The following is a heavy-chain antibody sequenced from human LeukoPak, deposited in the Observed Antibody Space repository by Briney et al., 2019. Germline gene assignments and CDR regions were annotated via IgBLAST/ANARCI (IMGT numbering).Heavy chain of an antibody. Sequence: PGGSLRLSCAASGFTFSSYGMHWVRQAPGKGLEWVAVIWYDGSNKYYADSVKGRFTVSRDNSKNTLYLQMNSLRAEDTAVYYCARGPPSSGYYYPVRYWGQGTLVTVSS. V-gene: IGHV3-33*01. CDR2: IWYDGSNK. CDR3: ARGPPSSGYYYPVRY. J-gene: IGHJ4*02. CDR1: GFTFSSYG. D-gene: IGHD3-22*01.